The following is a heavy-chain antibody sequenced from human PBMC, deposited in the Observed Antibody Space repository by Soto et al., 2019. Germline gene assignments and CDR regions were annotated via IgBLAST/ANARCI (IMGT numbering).Heavy chain of an antibody. CDR1: GDTDTNYV. D-gene: IGHD3-3*01. CDR2: IFPKFGTT. V-gene: IGHV1-69*01. Sequence: QVQLVQSGAEVKKPGSSVKVSCKASGDTDTNYVISWVRQAPGQGLEWMGGIFPKFGTTYSAQKLQDRLTITADESTATVYMQLSSLRLDDTAVYYCEAEMTFWKLSVVWGQGTTVTVSS. CDR3: EAEMTFWKLSVV. J-gene: IGHJ6*02.